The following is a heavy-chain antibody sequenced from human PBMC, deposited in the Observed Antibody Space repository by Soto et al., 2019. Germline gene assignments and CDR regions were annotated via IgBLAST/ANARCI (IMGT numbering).Heavy chain of an antibody. CDR3: ARDRDPGQWLTTNYFDY. CDR1: GFTFSSYG. Sequence: QVQLVESGGGVVQPGRSLRLSCAASGFTFSSYGMHWVGQAPGKGLEWVAVIWYHGSNKYYADSVKGRFTISRDNSKNTLYLQMNSLRAEDTAVYYCARDRDPGQWLTTNYFDYWGQGTLVTVSS. V-gene: IGHV3-33*01. D-gene: IGHD6-19*01. J-gene: IGHJ4*02. CDR2: IWYHGSNK.